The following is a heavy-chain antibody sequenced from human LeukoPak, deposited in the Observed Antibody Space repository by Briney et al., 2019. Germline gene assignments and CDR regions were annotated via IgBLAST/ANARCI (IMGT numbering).Heavy chain of an antibody. CDR3: AKAWSGTVGFDI. D-gene: IGHD3/OR15-3a*01. CDR2: ISYDGSNK. J-gene: IGHJ3*02. Sequence: GGSLRLSCAASGFTFSSYGMHWVRQAPGKGLEWEAVISYDGSNKYYADSVKGRFTISRDNSKNTLYLQMNSLRAEDTAVYYCAKAWSGTVGFDIWGQGTVVTVPS. V-gene: IGHV3-30*18. CDR1: GFTFSSYG.